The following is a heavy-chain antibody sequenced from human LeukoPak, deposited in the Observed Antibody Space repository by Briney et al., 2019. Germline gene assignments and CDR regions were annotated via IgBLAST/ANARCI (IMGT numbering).Heavy chain of an antibody. CDR3: ARAPDTAIVVDY. V-gene: IGHV4-59*01. J-gene: IGHJ4*02. Sequence: SETLSLTCTVSGGSISSYYWSWIRQPPGKGLEWIGYIYYSGSTNYNPSLKSRVTISVDTSKNQFSLKLSSVTAADTAVYYCARAPDTAIVVDYWGQGTLVTVSS. CDR2: IYYSGST. CDR1: GGSISSYY. D-gene: IGHD5-18*01.